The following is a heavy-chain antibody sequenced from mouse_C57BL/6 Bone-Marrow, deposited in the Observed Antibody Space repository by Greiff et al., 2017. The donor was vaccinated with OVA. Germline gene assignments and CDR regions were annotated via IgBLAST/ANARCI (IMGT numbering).Heavy chain of an antibody. D-gene: IGHD4-1*01. V-gene: IGHV5-9-1*02. Sequence: EVKLVESGEGLVKPGGSLKLSCAASGFTFSSYAMSWVRQTPEKRLEWVAYISSGGDYIYYADTVKGRFTISRDNARNTLYLQMSSLKSEDTAMYYCTREGNWDYAMDYWGQGTSVTVSS. CDR3: TREGNWDYAMDY. CDR1: GFTFSSYA. CDR2: ISSGGDYI. J-gene: IGHJ4*01.